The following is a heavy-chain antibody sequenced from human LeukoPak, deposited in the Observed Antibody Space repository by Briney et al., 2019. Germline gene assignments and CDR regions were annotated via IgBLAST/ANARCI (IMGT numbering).Heavy chain of an antibody. CDR1: GDSISSFY. D-gene: IGHD3-10*01. CDR3: ARDMVRGVKAYLSWFDP. CDR2: IYAIGRP. J-gene: IGHJ5*02. Sequence: PSETLSLTCSVSGDSISSFYWSWIRQPAGKGLEWIGRIYAIGRPTYNPSLKSRVTLSVDTSENQLSLKLSSVTAADTAVYYCARDMVRGVKAYLSWFDPWGQGTLVTVSS. V-gene: IGHV4-4*07.